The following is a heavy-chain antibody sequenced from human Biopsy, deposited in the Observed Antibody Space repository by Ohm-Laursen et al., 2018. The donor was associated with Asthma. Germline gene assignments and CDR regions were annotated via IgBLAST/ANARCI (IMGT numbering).Heavy chain of an antibody. D-gene: IGHD2/OR15-2a*01. J-gene: IGHJ5*02. CDR2: ISDDGGQK. CDR1: GFAFSNFG. Sequence: SLRLSCAASGFAFSNFGMHWLRQAPGKGLEWLAVISDDGGQKHYGASVKGRFTISRDNSKSTVFLDMTSLKDEDTGLYFCAKDEGKVKNWFDPWGPGTRVNVSS. CDR3: AKDEGKVKNWFDP. V-gene: IGHV3-30*18.